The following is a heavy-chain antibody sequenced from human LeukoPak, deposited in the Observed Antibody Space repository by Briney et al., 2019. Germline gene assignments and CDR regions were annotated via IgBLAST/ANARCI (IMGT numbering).Heavy chain of an antibody. CDR2: ISSNGGST. CDR1: GFTFSSYA. J-gene: IGHJ4*02. Sequence: GGSLRLSCAASGFTFSSYAMHWVRQAPGKGLEYVSAISSNGGSTYYANSVKGRFTISRDNSKNTLYLQMGSLRAEDMAVYYCARSIWNDGRYFDYWGQGTLVTVSS. CDR3: ARSIWNDGRYFDY. V-gene: IGHV3-64*01. D-gene: IGHD1-1*01.